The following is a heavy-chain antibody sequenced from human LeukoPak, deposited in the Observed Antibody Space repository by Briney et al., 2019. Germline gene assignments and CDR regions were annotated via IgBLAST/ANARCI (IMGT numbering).Heavy chain of an antibody. CDR1: GFRFDDYA. J-gene: IGHJ4*02. D-gene: IGHD6-13*01. CDR2: ISWSSGSI. CDR3: AKEAHSTWYDFDS. V-gene: IGHV3-9*01. Sequence: GGSLRLSCAASGFRFDDYAMHSVRQVPGKGLEWVSGISWSSGSIGYADSVRGRFTISRDNAKNSLYLQMNSLRAEDTALYYCAKEAHSTWYDFDSWGQGTLVTVSS.